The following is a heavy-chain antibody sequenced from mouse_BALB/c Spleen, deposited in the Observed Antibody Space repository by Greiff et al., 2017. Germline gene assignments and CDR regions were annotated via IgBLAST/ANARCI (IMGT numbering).Heavy chain of an antibody. J-gene: IGHJ3*01. CDR1: GYAFTNYW. CDR2: IYPGSGNT. CDR3: ARPYGSSYPAWFAY. D-gene: IGHD1-1*01. Sequence: QVQLKQSGAELVRPGTSVKISCKASGYAFTNYWLGWVKQRPGHGLEWIGDIYPGSGNTYYNEKFKGKATLTADKSSSTAYMQLSSLTSEDSAVYFCARPYGSSYPAWFAYRGQGTLVTVSA. V-gene: IGHV1-63*01.